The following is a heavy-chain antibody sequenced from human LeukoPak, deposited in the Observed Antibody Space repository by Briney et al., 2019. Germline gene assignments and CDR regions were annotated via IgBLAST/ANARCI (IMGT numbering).Heavy chain of an antibody. Sequence: GGSLRLSCAASGFTFSSYWMSWVRQAPGKGLEWVANIKQDGSEKYYVDSAKGRFTISRDNAKNSLYLQMNSLRAEDTAVYYCARDGYYDYVWGSYRYYFDYWGQGTLVTVSS. CDR2: IKQDGSEK. D-gene: IGHD3-16*02. V-gene: IGHV3-7*03. CDR3: ARDGYYDYVWGSYRYYFDY. CDR1: GFTFSSYW. J-gene: IGHJ4*02.